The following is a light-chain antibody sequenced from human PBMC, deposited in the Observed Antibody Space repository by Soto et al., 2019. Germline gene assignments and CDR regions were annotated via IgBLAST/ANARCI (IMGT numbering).Light chain of an antibody. J-gene: IGKJ2*01. CDR3: QQYYTYPYT. CDR1: QGISSY. CDR2: ASS. V-gene: IGKV1-8*01. Sequence: AIRMTQSPSSFSESTGDRVTITCRASQGISSYLAWYQQKPGKAPKLLIYASSTLQSGVPSRFSGSGSGTDFTLTISCLQSEDFATYYCQQYYTYPYTFGQGTELEIK.